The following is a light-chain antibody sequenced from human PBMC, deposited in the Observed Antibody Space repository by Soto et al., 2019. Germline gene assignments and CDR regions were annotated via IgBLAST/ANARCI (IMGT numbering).Light chain of an antibody. CDR3: QQYNNWRVT. Sequence: EIVMTQSPATLSVSPGGRATLSCRASQSISDTLAWYQQKPGQAPRLLIYGASTRATGIPARFSGSGSGTEFTLTISSLQSEDFAVYYCQQYNNWRVTFGQGTKVDIK. CDR1: QSISDT. J-gene: IGKJ1*01. CDR2: GAS. V-gene: IGKV3-15*01.